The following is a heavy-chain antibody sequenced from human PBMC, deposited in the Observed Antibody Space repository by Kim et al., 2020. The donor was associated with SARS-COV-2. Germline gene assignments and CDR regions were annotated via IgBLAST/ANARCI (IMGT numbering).Heavy chain of an antibody. CDR1: GGSISSGGYY. Sequence: SETLSLTCTVSGGSISSGGYYWSWIRQHPGKGLEWIGYIYYSGSTYYNPSLKSRVTISVDTSKNQFSLKLSSVTAADTAVYYCARGRPGWLQFDYWGQGTLVTVSS. CDR3: ARGRPGWLQFDY. D-gene: IGHD5-12*01. CDR2: IYYSGST. J-gene: IGHJ4*02. V-gene: IGHV4-31*03.